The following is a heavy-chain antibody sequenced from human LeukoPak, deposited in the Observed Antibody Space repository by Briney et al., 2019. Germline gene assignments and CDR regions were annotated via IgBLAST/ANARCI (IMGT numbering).Heavy chain of an antibody. Sequence: PGGSLRLSCAASGFTFTNYWRAWLRRAPGRGLEWVGNINKDGSEKYYFGSVRGRFTISRDNAKNKLYLQMYSLGAEDTAVYYCVRELVVGVAEYFHHWGQGTLVTVSS. CDR1: GFTFTNYW. J-gene: IGHJ1*01. V-gene: IGHV3-7*01. CDR2: INKDGSEK. CDR3: VRELVVGVAEYFHH. D-gene: IGHD1-26*01.